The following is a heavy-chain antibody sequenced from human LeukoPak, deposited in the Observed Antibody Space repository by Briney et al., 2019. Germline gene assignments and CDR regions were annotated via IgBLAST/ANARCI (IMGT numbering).Heavy chain of an antibody. CDR2: ISAYNGST. CDR1: GYTFTSYG. V-gene: IGHV1-18*01. D-gene: IGHD6-13*01. J-gene: IGHJ4*02. CDR3: AGPIAAAGKFDY. Sequence: GASVKVSCKASGYTFTSYGISWVRQAPGQGLEWMGWISAYNGSTNYAQKLQGRVTMTTDTSTSTAYMELRSLRSDDTAVYYCAGPIAAAGKFDYWGQGTLVTVSS.